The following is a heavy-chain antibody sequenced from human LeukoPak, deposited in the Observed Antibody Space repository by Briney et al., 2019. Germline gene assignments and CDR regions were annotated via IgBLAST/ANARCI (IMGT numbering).Heavy chain of an antibody. V-gene: IGHV1-8*02. Sequence: GASVKVSCKASGGTFSSYAINWVRQATGQGLEWMGWMNPNSGNTGYAQKFQGRVTMTRNTSISTAYMELSSLRSEDTAVYYCARNSGSYYGVTDYWGQGTLVTVSS. CDR1: GGTFSSYA. CDR3: ARNSGSYYGVTDY. CDR2: MNPNSGNT. J-gene: IGHJ4*02. D-gene: IGHD1-26*01.